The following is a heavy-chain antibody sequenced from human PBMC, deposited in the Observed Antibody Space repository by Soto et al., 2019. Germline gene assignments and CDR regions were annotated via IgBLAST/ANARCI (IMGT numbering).Heavy chain of an antibody. Sequence: QLRLQESGPGLVKPSETLSLTCTVSGGSISSSSYYWGWIRQPPGKGLEWIGSIYYSGSTYYNPSLKSRVTISVDTSKNQFSLKLSSVTAADTAVYYCADSLYYYDSSGYFPAEYFQHWGQGTLVTVSS. V-gene: IGHV4-39*01. D-gene: IGHD3-22*01. CDR1: GGSISSSSYY. J-gene: IGHJ1*01. CDR3: ADSLYYYDSSGYFPAEYFQH. CDR2: IYYSGST.